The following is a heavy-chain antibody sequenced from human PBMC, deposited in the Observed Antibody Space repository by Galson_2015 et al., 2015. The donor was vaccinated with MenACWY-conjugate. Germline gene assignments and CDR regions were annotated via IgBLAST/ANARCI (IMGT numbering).Heavy chain of an antibody. CDR2: ISTYKGNT. V-gene: IGHV1-18*01. D-gene: IGHD3-16*02. CDR3: ARVSHLATRRCDDASDI. CDR1: SYTFIRYG. Sequence: SVKVSCKASSYTFIRYGISWVRQAPGHGLEWMGWISTYKGNTNDAQNLQGRVTMTTDTSTSTAYMELRNLRSDDTAIFYCARVSHLATRRCDDASDIWGQGTMVTVSS. J-gene: IGHJ3*02.